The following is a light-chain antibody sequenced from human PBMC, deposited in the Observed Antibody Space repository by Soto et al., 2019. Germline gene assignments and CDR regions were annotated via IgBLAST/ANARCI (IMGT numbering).Light chain of an antibody. CDR3: QQYGSSPRT. Sequence: EIVLTQSPATLSLCPGEISTLSCMASQSVSSYLAWYQQKPGQAPRLLIYDASNRATGIPDRFSGSGSGTDFTLTISRLEPEDFAVYYCQQYGSSPRTFGQGTKVDIK. CDR2: DAS. V-gene: IGKV3-20*01. J-gene: IGKJ1*01. CDR1: QSVSSY.